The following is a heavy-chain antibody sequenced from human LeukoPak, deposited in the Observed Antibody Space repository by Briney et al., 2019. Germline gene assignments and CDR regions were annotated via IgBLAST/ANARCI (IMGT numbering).Heavy chain of an antibody. CDR1: GXIFSCYS. V-gene: IGHV3-21*01. D-gene: IGHD1-26*01. CDR3: ARGGEPVGFDY. CDR2: ISSSSSYI. J-gene: IGHJ4*02. Sequence: GGSLRLSCAASGXIFSCYSMNWVRQAPGKGLEWVSSISSSSSYIYYADSVKGRFTISRDNAKNSLSLQMNSLRAEDTAVYYCARGGEPVGFDYWGQGTLVTVSS.